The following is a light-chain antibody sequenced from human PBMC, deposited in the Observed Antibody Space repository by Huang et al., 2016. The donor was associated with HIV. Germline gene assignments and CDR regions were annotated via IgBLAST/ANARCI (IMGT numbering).Light chain of an antibody. CDR3: MQALQIPVT. CDR2: LGS. CDR1: QTLLHSNGYNF. Sequence: DIVMTQSPLSLPVTPGEPASISCRSSQTLLHSNGYNFWDWYLQKPGQSPQLLIYLGSNRASGVPDRFSVSGSGTDFTLKISRVEAEDVGVYYCMQALQIPVTFGQETRLEIK. V-gene: IGKV2-28*01. J-gene: IGKJ5*01.